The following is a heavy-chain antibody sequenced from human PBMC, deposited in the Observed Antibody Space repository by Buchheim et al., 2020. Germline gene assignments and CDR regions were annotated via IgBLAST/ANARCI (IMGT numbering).Heavy chain of an antibody. CDR2: INSDGTDT. Sequence: EVQLVESGGGLVQPGGSLRLSCTASGFSFNDYWRHWVRQAPGKGLMWVSRINSDGTDTSYADSVKGRFTISRDNAKHTLYLQMNSLRAEDTAVYYCARDWGYCSGGSCLGWFDPWGQGTL. V-gene: IGHV3-74*01. J-gene: IGHJ5*02. D-gene: IGHD2-15*01. CDR3: ARDWGYCSGGSCLGWFDP. CDR1: GFSFNDYW.